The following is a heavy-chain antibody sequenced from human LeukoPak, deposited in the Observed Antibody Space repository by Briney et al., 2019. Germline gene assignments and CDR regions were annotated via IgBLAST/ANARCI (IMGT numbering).Heavy chain of an antibody. Sequence: SETLSLTCAVYGGSFSGYYWSWIRQPPGKGLEWIGEINHSGSTNYNPSLKSRVTISVDTSKNQFSLKLSSVTAADTAVYYCARTYYYDSSGYWPWAYWGQGTLVTVSS. V-gene: IGHV4-34*01. CDR3: ARTYYYDSSGYWPWAY. CDR2: INHSGST. D-gene: IGHD3-22*01. CDR1: GGSFSGYY. J-gene: IGHJ4*02.